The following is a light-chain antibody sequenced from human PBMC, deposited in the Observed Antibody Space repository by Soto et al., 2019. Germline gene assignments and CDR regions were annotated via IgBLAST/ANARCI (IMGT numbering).Light chain of an antibody. CDR3: KQRSDWPST. J-gene: IGKJ4*01. Sequence: EIVLTQSPATLSLSPRDRTTLSCRASQSVDSYLGWYQQRPGQAPRLLIYDASNRATGIPARFSGSGPGTDFTLPISSLEPDDFAVCNCKQRSDWPSTFGGGTKVEIK. CDR1: QSVDSY. CDR2: DAS. V-gene: IGKV3-11*01.